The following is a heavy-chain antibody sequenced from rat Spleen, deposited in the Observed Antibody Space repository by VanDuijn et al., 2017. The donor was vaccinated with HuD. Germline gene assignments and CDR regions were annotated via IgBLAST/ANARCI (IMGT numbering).Heavy chain of an antibody. CDR2: IWTGGST. J-gene: IGHJ2*01. CDR3: ARGLGADY. V-gene: IGHV2-30*01. Sequence: QVQLKESGPGLVQPSQTLSLTCTVSGFSLTSYNVHWVRQPTGKGLEWMGIIWTGGSTDYNSALKSRLSISRDTSKSQVFLKMNSLQTEDTATYYCARGLGADYWGQGVMVTVSS. CDR1: GFSLTSYN. D-gene: IGHD5-1*01.